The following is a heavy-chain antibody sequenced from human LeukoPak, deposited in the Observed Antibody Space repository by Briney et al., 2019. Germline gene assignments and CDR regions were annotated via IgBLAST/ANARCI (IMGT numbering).Heavy chain of an antibody. CDR3: ARDSGTAASKGSNAFDI. CDR1: GGSSSSGDYY. J-gene: IGHJ3*02. V-gene: IGHV4-30-4*01. D-gene: IGHD6-13*01. CDR2: IYYSGST. Sequence: SETLSLTGTVSGGSSSSGDYYWSWIRQPPGKGLEWIGYIYYSGSTYYNPSLKSRVTISVDTSKNQFSLKLSSVTAADTAVYYCARDSGTAASKGSNAFDIWGQGTMVTVSS.